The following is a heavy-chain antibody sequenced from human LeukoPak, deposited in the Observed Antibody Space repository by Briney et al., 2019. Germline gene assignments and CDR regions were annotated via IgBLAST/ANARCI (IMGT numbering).Heavy chain of an antibody. CDR2: IYSGGST. CDR1: GLTVSSNY. J-gene: IGHJ4*02. V-gene: IGHV3-53*01. Sequence: HPGGSLRLSCAASGLTVSSNYMSWVRQAPGKGLEWVSVIYSGGSTYYADSVKGRFTISRDNSKNTLYLQMNSLRAEDTAMYYCARDKTHYFDYWGQGTLVTVSS. CDR3: ARDKTHYFDY.